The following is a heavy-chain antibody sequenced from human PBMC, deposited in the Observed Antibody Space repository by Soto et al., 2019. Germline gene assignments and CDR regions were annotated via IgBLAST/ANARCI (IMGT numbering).Heavy chain of an antibody. J-gene: IGHJ5*02. D-gene: IGHD3-10*01. CDR2: INHSGST. CDR1: GGSFSGYY. CDR3: AGYYYGSGSYYSFNR. V-gene: IGHV4-34*01. Sequence: ETLSLTCAVYGGSFSGYYWSWIRQPPGKGLEWIGEINHSGSTNYNPSLKSRVTISVDTSKNQFSLKLSSVTAADTAVHYCAGYYYGSGSYYSFNRWGQGTLVTVSS.